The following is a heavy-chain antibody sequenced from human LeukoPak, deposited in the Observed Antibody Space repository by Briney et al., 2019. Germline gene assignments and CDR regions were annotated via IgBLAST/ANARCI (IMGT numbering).Heavy chain of an antibody. J-gene: IGHJ4*02. CDR3: TTFYSRLTDY. CDR1: GFTFNSYW. D-gene: IGHD2/OR15-2a*01. V-gene: IGHV3-7*05. CDR2: INQDGSEK. Sequence: GGSLRLSCAASGFTFNSYWISWVRQAPGKGLEWLANINQDGSEKYCVDSVKGRFTISRDNAKNSLYLQMNSLRAEDTAVYYCTTFYSRLTDYWGQGTLVTVSS.